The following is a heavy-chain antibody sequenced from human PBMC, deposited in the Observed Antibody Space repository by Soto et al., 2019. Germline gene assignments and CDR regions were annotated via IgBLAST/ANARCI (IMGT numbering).Heavy chain of an antibody. CDR1: GFSLSTSGMC. V-gene: IGHV2-70*11. D-gene: IGHD6-13*01. CDR3: ARIRIAAAGTWWFDP. J-gene: IGHJ5*02. Sequence: SGPTLVNPTQTLTLTCTFSGFSLSTSGMCVSWIRQPPGKALEWLARIDWDDDKYYSTSLKTRLTISKDTSKNQVVLTMTNMDPVDTATYYCARIRIAAAGTWWFDPWGQGTLVTVSS. CDR2: IDWDDDK.